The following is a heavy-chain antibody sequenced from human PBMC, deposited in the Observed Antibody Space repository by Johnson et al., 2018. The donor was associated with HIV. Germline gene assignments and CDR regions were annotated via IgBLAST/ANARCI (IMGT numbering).Heavy chain of an antibody. CDR3: ARDRRVRGLSSAFDI. CDR1: GFTFSSYW. Sequence: EVQLVESGGGLVQPGGSLRLSCAASGFTFSSYWMGWVRQAPGKGLEWVANIKQDGSNKYYADSVKGRFTISRDNSKNTLYLQMNSLRAEDTAVYYCARDRRVRGLSSAFDIWGQGTMVTVSS. V-gene: IGHV3-7*01. D-gene: IGHD3-10*01. CDR2: IKQDGSNK. J-gene: IGHJ3*02.